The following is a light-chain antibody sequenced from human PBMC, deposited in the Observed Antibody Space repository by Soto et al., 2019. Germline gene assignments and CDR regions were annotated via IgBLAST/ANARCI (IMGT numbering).Light chain of an antibody. Sequence: EIVLTQSPATLSLSPGERASLSCRASQSVNSYLAWYQQKPGQAPRLLIYDASNRDTGIPARFSGSGSGTDFTLNISSRDSEDFAVYYCQQRRDWPRITFGQGKRLEIK. J-gene: IGKJ5*01. CDR2: DAS. CDR3: QQRRDWPRIT. V-gene: IGKV3-11*01. CDR1: QSVNSY.